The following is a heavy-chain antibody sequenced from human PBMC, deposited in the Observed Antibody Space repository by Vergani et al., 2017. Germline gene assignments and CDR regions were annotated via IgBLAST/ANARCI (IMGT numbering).Heavy chain of an antibody. CDR2: IYHSGCT. CDR3: ARQGGGYYGAGTFDY. J-gene: IGHJ4*02. D-gene: IGHD3-10*01. CDR1: GYSISSGYY. Sequence: QVQLQESGPGLVKPSETLSLTCAVSGYSISSGYYWGWIPQPSGKGLEWIGSIYHSGCTYYNPSLKSRVTISVDTSKNQFSLKLSSVTAADTAVYYCARQGGGYYGAGTFDYWGQGTLVTVSS. V-gene: IGHV4-38-2*01.